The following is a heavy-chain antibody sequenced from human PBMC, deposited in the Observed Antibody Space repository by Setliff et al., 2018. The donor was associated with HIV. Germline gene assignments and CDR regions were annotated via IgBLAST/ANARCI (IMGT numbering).Heavy chain of an antibody. D-gene: IGHD2-21*01. Sequence: GASVKVSCKASGYTFTNYAMHWVRQAPGQRLEWMGWINGDNGNTRYSQEFQGRVTITRDTSASTAYMELSSLNSADMAVYYCARGGGDSSQFDHWGQGTLVTV. V-gene: IGHV1-3*03. CDR2: INGDNGNT. J-gene: IGHJ4*02. CDR3: ARGGGDSSQFDH. CDR1: GYTFTNYA.